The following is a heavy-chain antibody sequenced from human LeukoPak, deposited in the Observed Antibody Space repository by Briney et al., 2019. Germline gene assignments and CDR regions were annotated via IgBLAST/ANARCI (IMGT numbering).Heavy chain of an antibody. Sequence: SQTLSLTCTVSGDSINSGNSHWTWIRQPPGKGLEWLGSVYDSWNNYYNPSLESRITMSVDTSKDQYSLELSSVIAADTAVYYCASYFVGNGGRGYWGQGALVTVSS. CDR1: GDSINSGNSH. D-gene: IGHD3-10*02. CDR2: VYDSWNN. J-gene: IGHJ4*02. CDR3: ASYFVGNGGRGY. V-gene: IGHV4-30-4*01.